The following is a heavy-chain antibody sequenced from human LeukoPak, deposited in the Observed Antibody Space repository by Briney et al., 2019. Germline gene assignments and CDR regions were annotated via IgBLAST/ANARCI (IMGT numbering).Heavy chain of an antibody. D-gene: IGHD3-22*01. CDR2: MNPNSGNT. J-gene: IGHJ3*02. CDR3: ARGDYYDSSDAFDI. V-gene: IGHV1-8*01. CDR1: GYTFTSYD. Sequence: GASVKASCKASGYTFTSYDINWVRQATGQGLEWMGWMNPNSGNTGYAQKFQGRVTMTRNTSISTAYMELSSLRSEDTAVYYCARGDYYDSSDAFDIWGQGTMVTVSS.